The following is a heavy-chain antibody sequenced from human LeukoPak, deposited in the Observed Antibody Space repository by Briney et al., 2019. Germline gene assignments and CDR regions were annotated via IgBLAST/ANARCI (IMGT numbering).Heavy chain of an antibody. CDR3: ARLSDAYASTWYAAGII. V-gene: IGHV4-30-2*01. J-gene: IGHJ4*02. CDR2: ISHSGVT. Sequence: SETLSLTCTVSGASIDSGGYSWTWIRQPPGKGLEFVGYISHSGVTSHNPSLKSRASISLDKSKNQFSLKLTSVSAADTAVYYCARLSDAYASTWYAAGIIWGQGLLVAVSS. CDR1: GASIDSGGYS. D-gene: IGHD2-15*01.